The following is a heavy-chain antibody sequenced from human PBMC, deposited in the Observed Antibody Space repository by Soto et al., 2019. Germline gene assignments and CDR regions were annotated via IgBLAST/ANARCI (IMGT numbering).Heavy chain of an antibody. V-gene: IGHV4-39*07. Sequence: SETLSLTCSVSGGSISSSTYYWVWIRQPPGKGLEWIGSAHYSGSTYYNPSLKSRVTISVDTSKNQFSLKLSSVTAADTAVYYCARVGGINWFDPWGQGTLVTVSS. CDR2: AHYSGST. D-gene: IGHD3-16*01. CDR1: GGSISSSTYY. J-gene: IGHJ5*02. CDR3: ARVGGINWFDP.